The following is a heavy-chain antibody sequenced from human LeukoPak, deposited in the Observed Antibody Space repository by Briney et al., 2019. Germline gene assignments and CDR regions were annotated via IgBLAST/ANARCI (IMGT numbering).Heavy chain of an antibody. J-gene: IGHJ6*02. Sequence: SQTLSLTCAISGDSVSSNSAAWNWIRQSPSRGLEWLGRTYYRSKWYNDYAVSVKSRITINPDTSKNQFSLQLNSVTPEDTAVYYCARAPSSSWSANYYYYGMDVWGQGTTVTVSS. CDR3: ARAPSSSWSANYYYYGMDV. CDR2: TYYRSKWYN. V-gene: IGHV6-1*01. D-gene: IGHD6-13*01. CDR1: GDSVSSNSAA.